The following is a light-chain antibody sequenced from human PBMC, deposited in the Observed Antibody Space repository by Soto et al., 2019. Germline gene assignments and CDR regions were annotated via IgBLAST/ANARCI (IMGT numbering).Light chain of an antibody. CDR2: GAS. V-gene: IGKV3-15*01. CDR3: QQYNNWPPIT. CDR1: QSVSNRY. Sequence: EIVMTQSPATLSVSPGQRATLACRASQSVSNRYLAWYQQKPGQAPRLLIYGASTRATGIPARFSGSGSGTAFTLTISSLQSEDFAVYYCQQYNNWPPITFGQGTRLEI. J-gene: IGKJ5*01.